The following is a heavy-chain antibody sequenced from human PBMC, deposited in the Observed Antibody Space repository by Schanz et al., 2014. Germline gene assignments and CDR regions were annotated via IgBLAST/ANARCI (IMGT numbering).Heavy chain of an antibody. CDR1: GFNFNNYD. D-gene: IGHD3-9*01. CDR2: ISAYNGNT. CDR3: AKAEYDILTDSYSRLDP. V-gene: IGHV1-18*04. J-gene: IGHJ5*02. Sequence: QVQLVQSGAEVKKPGASVKVSCTASGFNFNNYDINWVRQAPGQGLEWMGWISAYNGNTKYPQKLQGRVTMTTDTSTSTAYMELSSLRSEDTAVYYCAKAEYDILTDSYSRLDPWGQGTLVTVSS.